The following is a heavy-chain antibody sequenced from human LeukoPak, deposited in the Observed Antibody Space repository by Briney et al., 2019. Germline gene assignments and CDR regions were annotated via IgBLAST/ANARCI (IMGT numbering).Heavy chain of an antibody. D-gene: IGHD6-6*01. CDR2: INTSGHT. V-gene: IGHV4-61*02. J-gene: IGHJ4*02. Sequence: SQTLSLTCTVSGGSISSGSYYWSWIRQPAGKGLEWIGRINTSGHTNYNPSLKSRVTISSDTSKNQFSLKLSSVTAADTAVYYCTRGSAVRLLDYWGQGTLVTVSS. CDR3: TRGSAVRLLDY. CDR1: GGSISSGSYY.